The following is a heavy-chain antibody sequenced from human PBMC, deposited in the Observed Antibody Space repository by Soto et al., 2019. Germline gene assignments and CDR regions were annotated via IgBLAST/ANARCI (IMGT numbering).Heavy chain of an antibody. Sequence: QVQLVESGGGVVQPGRSLRVSCAGSGFIFSAYGIHWVRQAPGKGLEWVAVISYDGSNKYYADSVKGRFTISRDNSKNTVYLQMYSLRAEDTAVYYCAKEADTAMVCDIWGQGTMVSVSS. CDR2: ISYDGSNK. J-gene: IGHJ3*02. CDR3: AKEADTAMVCDI. V-gene: IGHV3-30*18. D-gene: IGHD5-18*01. CDR1: GFIFSAYG.